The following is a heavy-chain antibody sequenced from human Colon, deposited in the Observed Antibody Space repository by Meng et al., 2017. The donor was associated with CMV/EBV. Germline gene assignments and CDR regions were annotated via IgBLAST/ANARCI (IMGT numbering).Heavy chain of an antibody. Sequence: GESLKISCEVSGFTFSDYYMSWVRQAPGKGLEWISYITSSGSLTYYADSMKGRFTISRDNAKNSLYLQMNSLRAEDTAVYYCARVAGDPLYYYGMDVWGQGTTVTVSS. J-gene: IGHJ6*02. D-gene: IGHD6-19*01. CDR2: ITSSGSLT. CDR3: ARVAGDPLYYYGMDV. V-gene: IGHV3-11*04. CDR1: GFTFSDYY.